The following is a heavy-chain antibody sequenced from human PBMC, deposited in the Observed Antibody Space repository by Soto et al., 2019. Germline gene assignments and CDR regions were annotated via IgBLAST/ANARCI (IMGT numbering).Heavy chain of an antibody. CDR3: ARRDRPSYTSDY. V-gene: IGHV3-74*03. CDR1: GFTFSSYW. CDR2: INSDGSGT. D-gene: IGHD4-4*01. J-gene: IGHJ4*02. Sequence: PGGSLRLSCAASGFTFSSYWMHWLRQAPGKGLVWVSRINSDGSGTTYADSVRGRFTISRDNAKNTLYLQMNSLRAEDTAVYYCARRDRPSYTSDYWGQGTLVTVS.